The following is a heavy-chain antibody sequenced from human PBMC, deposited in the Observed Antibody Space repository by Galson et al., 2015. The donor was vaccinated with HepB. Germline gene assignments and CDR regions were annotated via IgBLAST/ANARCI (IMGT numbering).Heavy chain of an antibody. CDR1: GFTFSSYA. Sequence: SLRLSCAASGFTFSSYAMHWVRQAPGKGLEWVAVISNDGSNKYYADSVKGRFTISRDNSKNTLYLQMNSLRAEDTVVYYCARVNRGYGANSFQYFYYGLDVWGQGTTVTVSS. CDR3: ARVNRGYGANSFQYFYYGLDV. J-gene: IGHJ6*02. D-gene: IGHD5-12*01. CDR2: ISNDGSNK. V-gene: IGHV3-30-3*01.